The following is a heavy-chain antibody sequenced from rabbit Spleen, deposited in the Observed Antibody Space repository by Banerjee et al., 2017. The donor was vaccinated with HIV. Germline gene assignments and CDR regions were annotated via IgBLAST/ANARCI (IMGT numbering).Heavy chain of an antibody. J-gene: IGHJ4*01. D-gene: IGHD6-1*01. V-gene: IGHV1S45*01. CDR2: IYTGGSGST. CDR1: GFSFSSSYW. Sequence: QEQLVESGGGLVQPEGSLTLTCTASGFSFSSSYWICWVRQAPGKGLEWIACIYTGGSGSTYYASWVNGRFTISKTSSTVDLKMTSLTAADTATYFCARVDYTYADGYYGAGRLWGPGTLVTVS. CDR3: ARVDYTYADGYYGAGRL.